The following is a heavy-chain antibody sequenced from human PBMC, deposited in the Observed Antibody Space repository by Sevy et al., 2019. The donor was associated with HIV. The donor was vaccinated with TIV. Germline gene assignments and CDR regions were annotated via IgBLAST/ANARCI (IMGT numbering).Heavy chain of an antibody. V-gene: IGHV4-34*01. D-gene: IGHD2-2*01. CDR2: INHSGST. Sequence: SETLSLTCTVSGGSITSLYWNWIRQPPGKGLEWIGEINHSGSTNYNPSLKSRVTISVDTSKNQFSLKLSSVTAADTAVYYCARHCSSTSCSHAFDIWGQGTMVTVSS. CDR1: GGSITSLY. J-gene: IGHJ3*02. CDR3: ARHCSSTSCSHAFDI.